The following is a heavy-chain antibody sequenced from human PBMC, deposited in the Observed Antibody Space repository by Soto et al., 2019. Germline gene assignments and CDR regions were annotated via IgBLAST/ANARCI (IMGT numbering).Heavy chain of an antibody. CDR3: ARWDRTSSGYGSDY. Sequence: LTCTVSGGSISSGDYYWSWIRQPPGKGLEWIGYIYYSGSTYYNPSLKSRVTISVDTSKNQFSLKLSSVTAADTAVYYCARWDRTSSGYGSDYWGQGTLVTVYS. D-gene: IGHD3-22*01. CDR1: GGSISSGDYY. V-gene: IGHV4-30-4*01. J-gene: IGHJ4*02. CDR2: IYYSGST.